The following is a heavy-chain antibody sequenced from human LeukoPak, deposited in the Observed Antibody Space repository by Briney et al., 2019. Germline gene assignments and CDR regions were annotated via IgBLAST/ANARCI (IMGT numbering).Heavy chain of an antibody. CDR3: ASESGGVIVGALPLDY. V-gene: IGHV3-30*03. J-gene: IGHJ4*02. D-gene: IGHD1-26*01. CDR1: GFTFSSYG. CDR2: ISYDGSNK. Sequence: GGSLRLSCAASGFTFSSYGMHWVRQAPGKGLEWVAVISYDGSNKYYADSVKGRFTISRDNSKNTLYLQMNSLRSEDTAVYYCASESGGVIVGALPLDYWGQGTLVTVSS.